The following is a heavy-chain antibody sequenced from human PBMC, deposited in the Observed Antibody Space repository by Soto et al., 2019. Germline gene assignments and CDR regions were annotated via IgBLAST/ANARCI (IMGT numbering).Heavy chain of an antibody. CDR1: GFTFDDYA. V-gene: IGHV3-9*01. CDR3: AKDIIPGGRFGELLYPGYDAFDI. J-gene: IGHJ3*02. D-gene: IGHD3-10*01. CDR2: ISWNSGSI. Sequence: GGSLRLSCAASGFTFDDYAMHWVRQAPGKGLEWVSGISWNSGSIGYADSVKGRFTISRDNAKNSLYLQMNSLRAEDTALYYCAKDIIPGGRFGELLYPGYDAFDIWGQGTMVTVSS.